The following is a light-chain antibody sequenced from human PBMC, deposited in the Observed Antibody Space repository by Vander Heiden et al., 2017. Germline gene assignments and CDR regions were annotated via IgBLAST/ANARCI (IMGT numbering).Light chain of an antibody. CDR1: SASVSPSST. CDR2: TTN. V-gene: IGLV8-61*02. J-gene: IGLJ3*02. CDR3: PLYMGMGIWV. Sequence: QTVVTQAPSFSVSPGGTVTLTCGLTSASVSPSSTTCCYQQTPGQATRTIYYTTNTRSCGAPDCSAGSFRGKKAVPISTVAQADDESDYYCPLYMGMGIWVFGGGTKLTVL.